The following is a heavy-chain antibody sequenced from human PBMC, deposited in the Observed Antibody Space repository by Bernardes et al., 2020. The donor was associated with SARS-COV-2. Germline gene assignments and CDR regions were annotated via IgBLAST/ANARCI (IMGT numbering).Heavy chain of an antibody. CDR3: AKGGRGYTYDYFDY. D-gene: IGHD5-18*01. Sequence: GGSLRLSCAASGFTFSSYDMNWVRQAPGKGLEWLSAITGSGVSTYYADSVKGRFTISRDISKNTLYLQMNSLRTEDTAIYYCAKGGRGYTYDYFDYWGQGTLVTVSS. CDR2: ITGSGVST. V-gene: IGHV3-23*01. J-gene: IGHJ4*02. CDR1: GFTFSSYD.